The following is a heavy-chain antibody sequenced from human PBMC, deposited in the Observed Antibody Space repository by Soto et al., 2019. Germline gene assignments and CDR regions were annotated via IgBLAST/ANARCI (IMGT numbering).Heavy chain of an antibody. CDR1: GFTFSSYA. CDR2: ISYDGSNK. V-gene: IGHV3-30-3*01. J-gene: IGHJ4*02. Sequence: GGSLRLSCAASGFTFSSYAMHWVRQAPGKGLEWVAVISYDGSNKYYADSVKGRFTISRDNSKNTLYLQMNSLRAEDTAVYYCARDSPPRSPLYPEFISSSWYRGLLDYWGQGTLVTVSS. CDR3: ARDSPPRSPLYPEFISSSWYRGLLDY. D-gene: IGHD6-13*01.